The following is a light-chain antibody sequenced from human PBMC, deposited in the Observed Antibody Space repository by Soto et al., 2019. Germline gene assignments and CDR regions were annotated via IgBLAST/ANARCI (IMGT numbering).Light chain of an antibody. Sequence: EIVMTQSPATLSVSPWERATLSCRASQSVSSNLAWYQQKPGQAPRLLIYGASTRATGIPARFSGSGSGADFTLTISSLEPEDFALYYCQQYGDSLSITFGQGTRLEIK. CDR1: QSVSSN. J-gene: IGKJ5*01. CDR3: QQYGDSLSIT. CDR2: GAS. V-gene: IGKV3-15*01.